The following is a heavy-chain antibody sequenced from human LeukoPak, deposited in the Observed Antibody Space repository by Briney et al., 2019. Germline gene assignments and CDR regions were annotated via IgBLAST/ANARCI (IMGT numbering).Heavy chain of an antibody. V-gene: IGHV4-31*03. Sequence: SETLSLTCTVSGDSISSGGHYWNWLRQRPGKGLEWIGYIFYTGSTYYNPSLKSRVTISVDTSKNQFSLKLSSVTAADTAVYYCARSPGIWNEYGRLEYWGQGALVSVSS. D-gene: IGHD1-1*01. CDR3: ARSPGIWNEYGRLEY. CDR1: GDSISSGGHY. J-gene: IGHJ4*02. CDR2: IFYTGST.